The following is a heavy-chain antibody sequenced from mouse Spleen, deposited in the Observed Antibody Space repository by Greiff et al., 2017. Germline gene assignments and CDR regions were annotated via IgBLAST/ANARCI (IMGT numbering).Heavy chain of an antibody. J-gene: IGHJ2*01. CDR3: ARDNSVFDY. V-gene: IGHV5-16*01. CDR1: GFTFSDYY. D-gene: IGHD1-3*01. CDR2: INYDGSST. Sequence: EVKLMESEGGLVQPGSSMKLSCTASGFTFSDYYMAWVRQVPEKGLEWVANINYDGSSTYYLDSLKSRFIISRDNAKNILYLQMSSLKSEDTATYYCARDNSVFDYWGQGTTLTVSS.